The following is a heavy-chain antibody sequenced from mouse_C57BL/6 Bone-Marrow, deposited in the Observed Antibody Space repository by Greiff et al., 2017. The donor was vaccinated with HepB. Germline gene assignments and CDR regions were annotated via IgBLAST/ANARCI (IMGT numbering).Heavy chain of an antibody. CDR2: IFPGSGST. CDR3: AGSHYYGSSIAY. CDR1: GYTFTGYW. J-gene: IGHJ3*01. V-gene: IGHV1-9*01. Sequence: LVESGAELMKPGASVKLSCKATGYTFTGYWIEWVKQRPGHGLEWIGEIFPGSGSTNYNEKFKGKATFTADTSSNTAYMQLSSLTTEDSAIYDGAGSHYYGSSIAYWGQGTLVTVSA. D-gene: IGHD1-1*01.